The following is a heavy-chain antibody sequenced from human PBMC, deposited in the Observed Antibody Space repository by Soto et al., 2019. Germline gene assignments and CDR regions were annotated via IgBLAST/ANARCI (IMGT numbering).Heavy chain of an antibody. J-gene: IGHJ4*02. D-gene: IGHD2-15*01. CDR1: GGSFSGYY. CDR3: ARYCSGGSCYSSDDY. CDR2: INHSGNT. Sequence: QVQLQQWGAGLLKPSETLSLTCAVYGGSFSGYYWSWIRQPPGKGLEWIGEINHSGNTNYNPSLKSRVTISVDTSKNQFSLKLSSVTAADTAVYYCARYCSGGSCYSSDDYWGQGTLVTVSS. V-gene: IGHV4-34*01.